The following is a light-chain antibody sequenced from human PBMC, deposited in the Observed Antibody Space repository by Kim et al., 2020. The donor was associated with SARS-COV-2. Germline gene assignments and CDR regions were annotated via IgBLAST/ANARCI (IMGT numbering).Light chain of an antibody. J-gene: IGKJ4*01. V-gene: IGKV1-39*01. CDR3: QQSYSTPLT. CDR1: QSISSY. CDR2: AAS. Sequence: DIQMTQSPSSLSASVGDRVTITCRASQSISSYLNWYQQKPGKAPKLLIYAASSLQSGVPSRFSGSGSGTDFTLTISSLQPEDFATYSCQQSYSTPLTFGRGTKVEIK.